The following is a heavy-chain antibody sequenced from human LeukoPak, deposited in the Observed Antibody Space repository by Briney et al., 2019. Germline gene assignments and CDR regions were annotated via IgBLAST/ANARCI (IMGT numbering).Heavy chain of an antibody. D-gene: IGHD4-17*01. Sequence: TSETLSLTCAVYGGSFSGYYWSWIRQPPGKGLEWIGEINHSGSTNYNPSLKSRVTISVDTSKNQFSLKLSSVTAADTAVYYCARAPTVTTYYFDYWGQGTLVTVSS. CDR1: GGSFSGYY. V-gene: IGHV4-34*01. CDR2: INHSGST. CDR3: ARAPTVTTYYFDY. J-gene: IGHJ4*02.